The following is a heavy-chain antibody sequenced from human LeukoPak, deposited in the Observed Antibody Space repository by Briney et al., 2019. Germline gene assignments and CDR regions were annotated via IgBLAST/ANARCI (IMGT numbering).Heavy chain of an antibody. CDR2: ISYDGSNE. J-gene: IGHJ4*02. Sequence: GGSLRLSCAASGFXFSSYGIHWVRQAPGKGLEWMAVISYDGSNEYYADSVKGRFTISGDNSKSTLYLQMNSLRVEDTAVYYCARGDPTVTTKQNFDYWGQGTLVTVSS. D-gene: IGHD4-17*01. CDR3: ARGDPTVTTKQNFDY. CDR1: GFXFSSYG. V-gene: IGHV3-30*03.